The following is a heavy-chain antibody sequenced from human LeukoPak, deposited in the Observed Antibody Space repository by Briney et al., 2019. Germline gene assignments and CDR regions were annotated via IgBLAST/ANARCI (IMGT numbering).Heavy chain of an antibody. J-gene: IGHJ4*02. CDR3: ASRQGLGWHYVN. CDR1: GFTFNSYA. V-gene: IGHV3-23*01. Sequence: GGSLRLSCVDSGFTFNSYAMSWVRQVPGKGLEGVSGISDNGGSTYYTDSVKGRFTISRDNSKNTLYLQMNSLRVEDTAIYYCASRQGLGWHYVNWGQGTLVTVSS. D-gene: IGHD3-10*02. CDR2: ISDNGGST.